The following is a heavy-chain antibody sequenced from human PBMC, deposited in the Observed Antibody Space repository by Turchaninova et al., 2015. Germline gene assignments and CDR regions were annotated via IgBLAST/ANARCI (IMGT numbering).Heavy chain of an antibody. D-gene: IGHD6-13*01. J-gene: IGHJ4*02. CDR3: ARGGAAAGMTPHFDY. CDR2: INNSGGT. V-gene: IGHV4-34*01. Sequence: QVQLQQWGAGLLKPSETLSLTCAVYGGSFSGYYWNWIRQPPGQGLEWIGEINNSGGTNCNPSLKSRVTISVDTSKNQFSLKRSSVTAADTAVYYCARGGAAAGMTPHFDYWGQGTLVTVSS. CDR1: GGSFSGYY.